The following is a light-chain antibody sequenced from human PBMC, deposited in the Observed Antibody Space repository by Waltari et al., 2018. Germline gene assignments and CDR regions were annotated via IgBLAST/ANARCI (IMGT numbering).Light chain of an antibody. J-gene: IGLJ3*02. CDR2: DVS. V-gene: IGLV2-14*01. Sequence: QSALTQPASVSGSPGQWITISCTGSKSYVGTYNYVSWYQQHPGKAPKLMIYDVSKRPSGVSDRFSGSKSGNTASLTISGLQAEDEADYYCSSYTSSSTLVFGGGTKVTVL. CDR3: SSYTSSSTLV. CDR1: KSYVGTYNY.